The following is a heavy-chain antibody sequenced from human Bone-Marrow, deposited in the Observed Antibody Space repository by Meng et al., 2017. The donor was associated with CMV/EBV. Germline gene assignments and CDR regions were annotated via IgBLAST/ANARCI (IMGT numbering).Heavy chain of an antibody. V-gene: IGHV4-61*01. CDR3: ARSGGSGSYIPAIDY. D-gene: IGHD1-26*01. CDR2: IYYSGGT. J-gene: IGHJ4*02. CDR1: GSVSSGSYS. Sequence: GSVSSGSYSWSWIRQPPGKGLEWIGYIYYSGGTNYNPSLKSRVTISVDTSKNQFSLKLSSVTAADTAVYYCARSGGSGSYIPAIDYWGQGTLVTVSS.